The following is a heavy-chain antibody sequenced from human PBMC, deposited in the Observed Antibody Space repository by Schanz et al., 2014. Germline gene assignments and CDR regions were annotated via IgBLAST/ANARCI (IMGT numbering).Heavy chain of an antibody. CDR1: GYTFTSYG. V-gene: IGHV1-69*04. J-gene: IGHJ5*02. D-gene: IGHD3-3*01. Sequence: QVQLVQSGAEVKKPGASVKVSCKASGYTFTSYGISWVRQAPGQGLEWMGRIIPNLGSANYAQKFQGRVTITADKSTSTVSMELSSLRSEDPAIYYCARGNTIFGVVILGGLDPGGQGTLVTVS. CDR3: ARGNTIFGVVILGGLDP. CDR2: IIPNLGSA.